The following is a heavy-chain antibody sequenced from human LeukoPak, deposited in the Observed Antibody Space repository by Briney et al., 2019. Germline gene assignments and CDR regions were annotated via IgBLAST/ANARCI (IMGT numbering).Heavy chain of an antibody. J-gene: IGHJ2*01. CDR1: GVPISSSF. CDR2: IYYSGSN. V-gene: IGHV4-59*01. CDR3: ARRGANSGSYSHFDL. Sequence: SETLSLTCTVSGVPISSSFRSWIRQPPGKGLEWIGHIYYSGSNNYNPSLKSRVTIAVDTSKNQFSLKLSSVTAADTAGYSCARRGANSGSYSHFDLWGRGTLVTVSA. D-gene: IGHD1-26*01.